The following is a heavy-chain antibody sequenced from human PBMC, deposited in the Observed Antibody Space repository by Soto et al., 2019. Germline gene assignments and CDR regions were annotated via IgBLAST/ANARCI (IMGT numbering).Heavy chain of an antibody. D-gene: IGHD6-19*01. CDR2: ISAYNGNT. Sequence: ASVKVSCKASGYTFTSYGISWVRQAPGQGLEWMGWISAYNGNTNYAQKLQGRVTMTTDTSTSTAYMELRSLRSDDTAVYYCAKHYSSGWFGNWFDPWGKGTLVTVSS. J-gene: IGHJ5*02. V-gene: IGHV1-18*01. CDR3: AKHYSSGWFGNWFDP. CDR1: GYTFTSYG.